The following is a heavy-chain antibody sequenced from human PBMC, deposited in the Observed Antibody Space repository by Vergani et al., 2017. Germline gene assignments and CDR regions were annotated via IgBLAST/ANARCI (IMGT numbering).Heavy chain of an antibody. CDR3: ARGATANWGWFDP. D-gene: IGHD7-27*01. CDR2: IYSGGST. Sequence: EVQLLESGGGLVQPGGSLRLSCAASGFTFSSYAMSWVRQAPGKGLEWVSVIYSGGSTYYAYSVKGRFTISRDNSKNTLYFQMNSLIAEDTAVYYCARGATANWGWFDPWGQGTLVTVSS. CDR1: GFTFSSYA. V-gene: IGHV3-23*03. J-gene: IGHJ5*02.